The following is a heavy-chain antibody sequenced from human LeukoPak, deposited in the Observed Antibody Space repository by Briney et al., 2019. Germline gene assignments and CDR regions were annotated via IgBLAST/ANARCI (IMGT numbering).Heavy chain of an antibody. CDR2: IHSSGST. CDR3: ARWYSSGWAFDY. J-gene: IGHJ4*02. D-gene: IGHD6-19*01. V-gene: IGHV4-59*08. Sequence: TSETLSLTCTVSGGTISSYYWNWIRQPPGKGLEWIGYIHSSGSTKYNPSLKSRVTISVDTSKNQFSLKLSSVTAADRAVCYCARWYSSGWAFDYWGQGTLVTVSS. CDR1: GGTISSYY.